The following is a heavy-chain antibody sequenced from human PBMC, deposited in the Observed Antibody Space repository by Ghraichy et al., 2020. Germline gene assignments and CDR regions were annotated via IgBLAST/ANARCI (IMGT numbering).Heavy chain of an antibody. V-gene: IGHV4-34*01. J-gene: IGHJ4*02. D-gene: IGHD3-10*01. CDR2: INHSGST. CDR1: VGSFSGYY. Sequence: SETLSLTCAVYVGSFSGYYWSWIRQPPGKGLEWIGEINHSGSTNYNPSLKSRVTISVDTSKNQFSLKLSSVTAADTAVYYCARGGWLRYYYGSGSSPPFYDYWGQGTLVTVSS. CDR3: ARGGWLRYYYGSGSSPPFYDY.